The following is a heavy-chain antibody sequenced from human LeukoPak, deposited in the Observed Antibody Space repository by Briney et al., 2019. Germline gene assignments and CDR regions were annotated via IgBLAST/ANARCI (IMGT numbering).Heavy chain of an antibody. CDR2: IYYSGST. V-gene: IGHV4-39*01. J-gene: IGHJ3*02. D-gene: IGHD6-19*01. Sequence: SETLSLTCTVSGGSFSSSSYYWGWIRQPPGKGLEWIGSIYYSGSTYYNPSLKSRVTISVDTSKNQFSLKLSSVTAADTAVYYCARRDSSGWSGRDDAFDIWGQGTMVTVSS. CDR1: GGSFSSSSYY. CDR3: ARRDSSGWSGRDDAFDI.